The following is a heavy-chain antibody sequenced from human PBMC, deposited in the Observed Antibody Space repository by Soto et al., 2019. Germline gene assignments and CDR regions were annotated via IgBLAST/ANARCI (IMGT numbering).Heavy chain of an antibody. J-gene: IGHJ6*02. V-gene: IGHV1-46*01. CDR3: ARGDGRGSSGFYYYYGMDV. D-gene: IGHD6-25*01. CDR1: GYTFTNYY. CDR2: INPSGGST. Sequence: QVQLVQSGAEVKKPGASVKVSCKASGYTFTNYYIHWVRQAPRQGLEWMGIINPSGGSTSYAQKSQGRGTMTSVTSTSTVYMELSSLRSEDTAVYYCARGDGRGSSGFYYYYGMDVWGHGTTVTVSS.